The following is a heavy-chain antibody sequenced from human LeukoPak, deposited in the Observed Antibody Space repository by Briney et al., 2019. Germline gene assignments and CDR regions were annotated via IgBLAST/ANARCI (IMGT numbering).Heavy chain of an antibody. Sequence: KPSETLSLTCTVSGGSISSYYWSWIRQPPGKGLERIGYIYYSGSTNYNPSLKSRVTISVDTSRNQFSLKLSSVTAADTAVYYCARVARVAVAGTIPYYFDYWGQGTLVTVSS. CDR2: IYYSGST. J-gene: IGHJ4*02. V-gene: IGHV4-59*01. CDR1: GGSISSYY. D-gene: IGHD6-19*01. CDR3: ARVARVAVAGTIPYYFDY.